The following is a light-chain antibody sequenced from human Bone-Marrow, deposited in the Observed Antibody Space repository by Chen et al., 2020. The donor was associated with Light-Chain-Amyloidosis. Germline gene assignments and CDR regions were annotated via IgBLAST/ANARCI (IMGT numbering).Light chain of an antibody. CDR3: SSYAHGTTYV. CDR2: EAN. J-gene: IGLJ1*01. V-gene: IGLV2-23*01. CDR1: SSDIGSYNL. Sequence: QSALTQPASVSGSPGHSITISCTGTSSDIGSYNLVSWYQQRSGKAPKLMIYEANKRPSGVSNRFSGSSSGNTASLTISGLQAEDEADYHCSSYAHGTTYVFGTATKVTVL.